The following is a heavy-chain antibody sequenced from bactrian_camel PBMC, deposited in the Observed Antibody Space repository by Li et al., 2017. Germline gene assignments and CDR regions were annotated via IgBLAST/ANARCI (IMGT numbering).Heavy chain of an antibody. CDR2: VFTNRGGAT. CDR3: AADSQMTPDMWLIRHNIKTVRF. D-gene: IGHD1*01. V-gene: IGHV3-3*01. CDR1: GRVAKNS. J-gene: IGHJ4*01. Sequence: LKLSCASSGRVAKNSMGWFRQVPGKEREGVAAVFTNRGGATYYADSVKGRFTISPDNAKNTVYLQMNSLKPEDTAMYYCAADSQMTPDMWLIRHNIKTVRFRGQGTQVTVS.